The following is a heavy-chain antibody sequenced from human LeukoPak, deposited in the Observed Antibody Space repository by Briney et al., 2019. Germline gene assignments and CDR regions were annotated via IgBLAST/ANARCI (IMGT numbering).Heavy chain of an antibody. CDR3: ARFGLTSSLDY. Sequence: GESLKISCKVSGYTLTNNWIGWVRQVPGKGLEWMGLIYLGDTDTRYSPSFQGQVTMSVDKSISTAYLQWSSLRASDTAMYFCARFGLTSSLDYWGQGTLVTVSS. D-gene: IGHD2-2*01. CDR2: IYLGDTDT. CDR1: GYTLTNNW. J-gene: IGHJ4*02. V-gene: IGHV5-51*01.